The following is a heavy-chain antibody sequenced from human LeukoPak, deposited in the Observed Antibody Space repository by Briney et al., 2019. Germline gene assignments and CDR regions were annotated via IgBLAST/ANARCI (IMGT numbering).Heavy chain of an antibody. Sequence: SETLSLTCNVSGGSISDTSYYWGWIRQPPGRGLEWIGSIYHTGTTYYSPSLKSRVTISVHTSKNQFSLKLSSVTAADTAVYYCARQECNGGSCYSRAIWFDPWGQGTLVTVSS. CDR1: GGSISDTSYY. D-gene: IGHD2-15*01. CDR3: ARQECNGGSCYSRAIWFDP. J-gene: IGHJ5*02. CDR2: IYHTGTT. V-gene: IGHV4-39*01.